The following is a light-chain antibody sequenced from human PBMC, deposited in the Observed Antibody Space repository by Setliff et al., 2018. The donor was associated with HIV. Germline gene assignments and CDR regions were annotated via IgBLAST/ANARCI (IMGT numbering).Light chain of an antibody. V-gene: IGLV2-8*01. CDR1: SGDVGGYDY. CDR3: TSYAGSNTYV. J-gene: IGLJ1*01. Sequence: QSVLTQPPSASGTPGQSVTISCTGTSGDVGGYDYVSWYQQHPGKAPKLMIYEVNKRPSGVPDRFSGSKSGDTASLTVSGLQAEYEADYFCTSYAGSNTYVFGTGTKVTVL. CDR2: EVN.